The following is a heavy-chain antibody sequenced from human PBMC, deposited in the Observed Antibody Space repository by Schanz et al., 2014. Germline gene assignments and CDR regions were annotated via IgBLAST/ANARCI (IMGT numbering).Heavy chain of an antibody. V-gene: IGHV3-7*01. CDR1: GFTVSSNY. J-gene: IGHJ6*02. CDR3: VKDPYGMDV. CDR2: IKPDGSEK. Sequence: EVQLVESGGGLIQPGGSLRLSCAASGFTVSSNYMSWVRQAPGKRLEWVAKIKPDGSEKLYVDSVRGRFAVSRDNVKNSLYLEMNSLRAEDTAQYHCVKDPYGMDVWGQGTQVTVAS.